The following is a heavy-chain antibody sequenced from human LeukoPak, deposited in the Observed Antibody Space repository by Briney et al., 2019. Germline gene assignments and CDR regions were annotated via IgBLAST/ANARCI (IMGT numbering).Heavy chain of an antibody. V-gene: IGHV4-34*01. D-gene: IGHD5-18*01. CDR3: ARGIQLWSIPYYYYMDV. Sequence: PSETLSLTXAVYGGSFSGYYWSWIRQPPGKGLEWIGEINHSGSTNYNPSLKSRVTISVDTSKNQFSLKLSSVTAADTAVYYCARGIQLWSIPYYYYMDVWGKGTTVTVSS. J-gene: IGHJ6*03. CDR1: GGSFSGYY. CDR2: INHSGST.